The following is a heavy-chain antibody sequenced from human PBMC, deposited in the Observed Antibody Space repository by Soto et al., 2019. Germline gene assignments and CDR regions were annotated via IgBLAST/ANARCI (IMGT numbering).Heavy chain of an antibody. Sequence: SLRLSCAASGFTFSNAWINWVRQAPGKGLEWVGCIRSKAYGGTTEYAASVKGRFTISRDDSKNIAYLQMNSLKTEDTAVYYCTRGFRPRDYWGQGTLVTVSS. CDR1: GFTFSNAW. J-gene: IGHJ4*02. CDR2: IRSKAYGGTT. V-gene: IGHV3-49*04. CDR3: TRGFRPRDY.